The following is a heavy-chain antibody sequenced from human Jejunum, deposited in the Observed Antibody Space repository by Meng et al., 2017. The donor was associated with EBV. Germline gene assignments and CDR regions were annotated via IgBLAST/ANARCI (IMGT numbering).Heavy chain of an antibody. CDR2: MSPDNGDT. CDR3: ARGDGYNLY. Sequence: QLQLVQSGVEVKKPGASVKVSCKASGYTFTTHHINWVRQATGQGLEYMGWMSPDNGDTGYAQNFQGRLTMTRDTSISTAYMELSSLTSDDTAVYYCARGDGYNLYWGQGTLVTVPQ. CDR1: GYTFTTHH. D-gene: IGHD5-24*01. J-gene: IGHJ4*02. V-gene: IGHV1-8*01.